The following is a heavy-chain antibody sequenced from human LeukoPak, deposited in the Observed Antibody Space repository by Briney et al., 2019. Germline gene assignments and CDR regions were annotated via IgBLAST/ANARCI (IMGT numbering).Heavy chain of an antibody. CDR1: GYTFTVYY. D-gene: IGHD4-23*01. V-gene: IGHV1-2*04. J-gene: IGHJ4*02. CDR3: ARDPGGLRWSLLFDY. Sequence: GASVKVSCKASGYTFTVYYMHWVRQAPGQGLEWMGWMNPNSGGTNYAQKFQGWVTMTRDTSISTAYMELSRLRSDDTAVYYCARDPGGLRWSLLFDYWGQGTLVTVSS. CDR2: MNPNSGGT.